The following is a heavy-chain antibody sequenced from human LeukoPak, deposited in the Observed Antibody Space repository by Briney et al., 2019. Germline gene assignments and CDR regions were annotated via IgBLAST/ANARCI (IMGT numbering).Heavy chain of an antibody. Sequence: GGSLRLSCAASGFTFSGSAMSWVRQAPGEGLEWVSLISYSGANSYYTDSVKGRFTISRDNAKNSLYLQMNSLRAKDTAVYYCARDSQIAAAGSGIDYWGQGTLVTVSS. CDR1: GFTFSGSA. J-gene: IGHJ4*02. D-gene: IGHD6-13*01. CDR2: ISYSGANS. V-gene: IGHV3-21*01. CDR3: ARDSQIAAAGSGIDY.